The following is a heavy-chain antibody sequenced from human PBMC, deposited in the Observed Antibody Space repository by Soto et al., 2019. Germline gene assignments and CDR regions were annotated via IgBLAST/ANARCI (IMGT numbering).Heavy chain of an antibody. V-gene: IGHV1-46*01. D-gene: IGHD4-4*01. Sequence: QVQLVQSGAELKKPGASVNLSCEASGYSFTSYYIYWVRQPPGQGLEWMAIIEPSDGSTDFARNFQGRVTLPTDTSTSRVYMELGGLTSGGTAVYFCAEDPSSYSPYCGMDVWGQGTTVTVSS. CDR2: IEPSDGST. CDR1: GYSFTSYY. CDR3: AEDPSSYSPYCGMDV. J-gene: IGHJ6*02.